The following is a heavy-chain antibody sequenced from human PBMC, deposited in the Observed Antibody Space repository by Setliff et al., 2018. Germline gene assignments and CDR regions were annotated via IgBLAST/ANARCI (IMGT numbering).Heavy chain of an antibody. CDR2: IYYSGIT. V-gene: IGHV4-39*07. Sequence: SETLSLTCTVSGGSIRSSSYYWGWIRQPPGQGLEWIAYIYYSGITYYNPSLKSRVTISIDKSRNQFSLKLTSVTAADTAVYYCASGLNWLSSTEFDYWGQGTLVTVSS. J-gene: IGHJ4*02. D-gene: IGHD1-20*01. CDR1: GGSIRSSSYY. CDR3: ASGLNWLSSTEFDY.